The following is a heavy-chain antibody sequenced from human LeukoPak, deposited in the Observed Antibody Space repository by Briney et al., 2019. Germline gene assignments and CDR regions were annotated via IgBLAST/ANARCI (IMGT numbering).Heavy chain of an antibody. CDR1: GFTFGDYA. D-gene: IGHD4-17*01. J-gene: IGHJ4*02. CDR3: SRGDDYGDYATITATHYFDY. V-gene: IGHV3-49*03. Sequence: GGSLRLSCTASGFTFGDYAMSWFRQAPGKGPAWVGFIRSKAYGGTTEYAASVNGRFTISRDDSKSIAYLQMNSLKTEDTAVYYCSRGDDYGDYATITATHYFDYWGQGTLVTVSS. CDR2: IRSKAYGGTT.